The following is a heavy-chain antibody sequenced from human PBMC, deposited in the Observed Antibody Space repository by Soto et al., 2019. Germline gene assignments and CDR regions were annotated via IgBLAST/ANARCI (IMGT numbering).Heavy chain of an antibody. J-gene: IGHJ4*02. Sequence: PGGSLRLSCAASGFTFSSYCMSWVRQAPGKGLEWVANINQDGSETHYLDDVKGRFTISRDNADDSLYLQMNSLRAEDTAVFYCARDRLDDTVIPWLYWGRGALVTVSS. CDR2: INQDGSET. CDR1: GFTFSSYC. CDR3: ARDRLDDTVIPWLY. D-gene: IGHD1-1*01. V-gene: IGHV3-7*04.